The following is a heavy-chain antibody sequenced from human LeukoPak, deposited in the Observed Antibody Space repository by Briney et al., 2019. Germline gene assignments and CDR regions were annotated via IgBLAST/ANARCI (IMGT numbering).Heavy chain of an antibody. V-gene: IGHV4-30-2*01. J-gene: IGHJ4*02. CDR2: IYHSGST. Sequence: SQTLSLTCAVSGGSISSGGYSWSWIRQPPGKGLQWIEYIYHSGSTYYNPSLKSRVTISVDRSKNQFSLKLSSVTAADTAVYYCATGDCGGDCYFDYSGQGTLVTVSS. D-gene: IGHD2-21*02. CDR1: GGSISSGGYS. CDR3: ATGDCGGDCYFDY.